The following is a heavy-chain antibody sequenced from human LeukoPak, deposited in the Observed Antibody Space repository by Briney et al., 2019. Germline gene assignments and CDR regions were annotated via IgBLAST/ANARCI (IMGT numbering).Heavy chain of an antibody. CDR1: GFTFSSYG. CDR2: ISSTSRTI. Sequence: GGPLRLSCATSGFTFSSYGMTWVRQAPGKGLKGVSYISSTSRTIYDADSVKGRFTISRDNAKNSLYLQTNSLRDEDTAVYYCARDPLRWLQNNYYYYYMDVWGKGTTVTVSS. V-gene: IGHV3-48*02. D-gene: IGHD5-24*01. CDR3: ARDPLRWLQNNYYYYYMDV. J-gene: IGHJ6*03.